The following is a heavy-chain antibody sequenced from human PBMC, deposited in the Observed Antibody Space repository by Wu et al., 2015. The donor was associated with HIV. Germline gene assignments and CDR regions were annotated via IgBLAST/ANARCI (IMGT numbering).Heavy chain of an antibody. V-gene: IGHV1-69*12. CDR2: IIPIFGTA. J-gene: IGHJ6*03. CDR3: ARSVSGYYPHRPYYYYYMDV. Sequence: QVQLVQSGAEVKKPGSSVKVSCKASGGTFSSYAISWVRQAPGQGLEWMGGIIPIFGTANYAQKFQGRVTITADESTSTAYMELSSLRSEDTAVYYCARSVSGYYPHRPYYYYYMDVWGKGTTVTVSS. CDR1: GGTFSSYA. D-gene: IGHD3-3*01.